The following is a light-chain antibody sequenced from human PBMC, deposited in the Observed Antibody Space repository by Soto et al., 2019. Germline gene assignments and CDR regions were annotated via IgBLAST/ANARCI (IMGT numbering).Light chain of an antibody. CDR2: AAS. CDR3: QQLNSYPYT. Sequence: DIKLTQSPSFLSASVGDRVTITCRASQGISSYVAWYQQKPGKVPKALIYAASTLQSGVPSRFSGSGSGTEFTLTISSLQPEDFATYYCQQLNSYPYTFGQGTKLEIK. CDR1: QGISSY. V-gene: IGKV1-9*01. J-gene: IGKJ2*01.